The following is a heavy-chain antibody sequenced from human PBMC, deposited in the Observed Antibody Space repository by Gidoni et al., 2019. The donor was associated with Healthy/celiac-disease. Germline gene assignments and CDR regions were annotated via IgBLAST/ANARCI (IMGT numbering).Heavy chain of an antibody. D-gene: IGHD2-15*01. J-gene: IGHJ4*02. Sequence: VSGINWNGGSTGYADSVKGRFTISRDNAKNSLYLQMNSLRAEDTALYYCARVSPKRWYLDYWGQGTLVTVSS. CDR3: ARVSPKRWYLDY. CDR2: INWNGGST. V-gene: IGHV3-20*03.